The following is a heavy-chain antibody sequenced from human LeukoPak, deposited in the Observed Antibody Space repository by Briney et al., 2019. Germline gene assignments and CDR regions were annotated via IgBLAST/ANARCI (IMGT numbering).Heavy chain of an antibody. CDR1: GFTFTCYV. D-gene: IGHD3-10*01. V-gene: IGHV1-8*01. J-gene: IGHJ6*03. CDR2: MYPNSGNT. CDR3: ARGRFTMVGGALYYYYYMVV. Sequence: GASGKGSCKASGFTFTCYVIDWARQATCPGHDWRRWMYPNSGNTSYALKFHGKVTMTRNTSICTAYMELSSLRSEDTAVYYCARGRFTMVGGALYYYYYMVVWGKGATVTISS.